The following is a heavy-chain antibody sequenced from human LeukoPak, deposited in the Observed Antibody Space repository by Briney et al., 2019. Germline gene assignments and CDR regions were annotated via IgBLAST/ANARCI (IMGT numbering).Heavy chain of an antibody. J-gene: IGHJ4*02. CDR2: INQDGSEK. Sequence: GGSLRLSCAASGFTFSNYGMHWVRQAPGKGLEWVANINQDGSEKYYVDSVKGRFTISRDNAKNSLDLQMNSLRAEDTAVYYCARVDDSSGYYQYYFDNWGQGTLVTVSS. CDR1: GFTFSNYG. V-gene: IGHV3-7*01. CDR3: ARVDDSSGYYQYYFDN. D-gene: IGHD3-22*01.